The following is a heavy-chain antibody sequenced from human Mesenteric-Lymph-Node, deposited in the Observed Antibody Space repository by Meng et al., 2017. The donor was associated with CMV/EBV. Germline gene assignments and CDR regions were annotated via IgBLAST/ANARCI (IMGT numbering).Heavy chain of an antibody. CDR2: INTGNGKT. J-gene: IGHJ4*02. V-gene: IGHV1-3*04. CDR1: GYTFTNYA. CDR3: ATVYSADSGSPDY. Sequence: KSAGYTFTNYAIHWVRQAPGNRPEWMGWINTGNGKTIYSQNFQGRVTVSSDTSASAAYMELSSLRSEDTAVYYCATVYSADSGSPDYWGQGTLVTVSS. D-gene: IGHD3-10*01.